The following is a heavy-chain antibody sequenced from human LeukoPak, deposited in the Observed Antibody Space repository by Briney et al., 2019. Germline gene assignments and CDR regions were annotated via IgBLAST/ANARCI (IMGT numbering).Heavy chain of an antibody. V-gene: IGHV3-7*01. CDR1: GFTFSSYW. Sequence: PGGSLRLSCAASGFTFSSYWMSWVRQAPGKGLEWVANIKQDGSEKYYVDSVKVRFTISRDNAKNSLYLQMNSLRAEDTAVYYCARVRGDGYDLLFDYWGQGTLLTVSS. CDR2: IKQDGSEK. CDR3: ARVRGDGYDLLFDY. D-gene: IGHD5-12*01. J-gene: IGHJ4*02.